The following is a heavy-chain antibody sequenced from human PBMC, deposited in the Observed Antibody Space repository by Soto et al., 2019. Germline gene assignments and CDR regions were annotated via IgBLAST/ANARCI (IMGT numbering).Heavy chain of an antibody. J-gene: IGHJ6*02. CDR3: AKGLSGIQYYYYGMDV. CDR2: LSASGATT. CDR1: GFTFSTYA. V-gene: IGHV3-23*01. D-gene: IGHD6-19*01. Sequence: EVQLLESGGGLVQPGGSLRLSCAASGFTFSTYAMPWVRQAPGKGLKWVSALSASGATTYHADSVKGRFTISRDNSENTLYLRINTLTAEETAVYYSAKGLSGIQYYYYGMDVWGQGTTVTVSS.